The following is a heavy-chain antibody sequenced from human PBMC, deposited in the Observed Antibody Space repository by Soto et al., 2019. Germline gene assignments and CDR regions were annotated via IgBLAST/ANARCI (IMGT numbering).Heavy chain of an antibody. V-gene: IGHV4-30-4*01. D-gene: IGHD3-22*01. CDR3: ARGGVDYYDSSGYYFPPYSIDY. CDR1: GGSISSGDYY. Sequence: SETLSLTCTVSGGSISSGDYYWSWIRQPPGEGLEWIGYIYYSGSTYYNPSLKSRVTISVDTSKNQFSLKLSSVTAADTAVYYCARGGVDYYDSSGYYFPPYSIDYCGEVTLVTVS. J-gene: IGHJ4*02. CDR2: IYYSGST.